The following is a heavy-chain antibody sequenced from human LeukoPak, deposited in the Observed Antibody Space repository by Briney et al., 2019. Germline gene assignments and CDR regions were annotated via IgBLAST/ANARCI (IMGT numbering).Heavy chain of an antibody. D-gene: IGHD2-2*01. CDR2: IYYSGST. J-gene: IGHJ6*03. CDR3: ARAPYCSRTSCYGHYYYYMDV. V-gene: IGHV4-59*08. CDR1: GGSISSYY. Sequence: SETLSLTCTVSGGSISSYYWSWIRQPPGKGLEWIGYIYYSGSTYYNPSLKSRVTISVDTSKNQFSLKLSSVTAADTAVYYCARAPYCSRTSCYGHYYYYMDVWGKGTTVTVSS.